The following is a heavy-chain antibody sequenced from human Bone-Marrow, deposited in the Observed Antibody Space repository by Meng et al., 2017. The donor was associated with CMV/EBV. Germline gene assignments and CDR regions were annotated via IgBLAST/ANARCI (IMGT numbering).Heavy chain of an antibody. CDR3: ARRPTETPGDYYYYYGMDV. D-gene: IGHD2-21*02. Sequence: ASVKVSCKASGYTFTSYYMHWVRQAPGQGLEWMGIINPSGGSTSYAQKFQGRVTMTRDTSTSTVYMELSRLRSDDTAVYYCARRPTETPGDYYYYYGMDVWGQGTTVTVSS. V-gene: IGHV1-46*01. CDR1: GYTFTSYY. CDR2: INPSGGST. J-gene: IGHJ6*02.